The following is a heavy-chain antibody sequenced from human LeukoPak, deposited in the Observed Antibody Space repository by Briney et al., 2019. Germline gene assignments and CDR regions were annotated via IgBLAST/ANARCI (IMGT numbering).Heavy chain of an antibody. CDR1: GFTFSTYT. Sequence: PGGSLRLSCAASGFTFSTYTMHWVRQAPVKGLEWVAVISYDGSNKYYADSVKGRFTISRDNSKNTLYLQMNSLRAEDTAVYYCAREGPYYFDYWGQGTLVTVSS. CDR3: AREGPYYFDY. V-gene: IGHV3-30-3*01. J-gene: IGHJ4*02. CDR2: ISYDGSNK.